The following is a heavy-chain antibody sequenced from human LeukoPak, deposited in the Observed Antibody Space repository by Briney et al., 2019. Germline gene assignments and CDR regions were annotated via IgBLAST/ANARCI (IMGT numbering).Heavy chain of an antibody. V-gene: IGHV4-39*01. CDR1: GGSISSSRYY. CDR2: IYYSGST. D-gene: IGHD2-2*01. CDR3: ARGDCSSTSCQIRYYYYGMDV. Sequence: ASETLSLTCTVSGGSISSSRYYWGWIRQPPGQGLEWIGSIYYSGSTYYNPSLKSRVTISVDTSKNQFSLKLSSVTAADTAVYYCARGDCSSTSCQIRYYYYGMDVWGQGTTDTVSS. J-gene: IGHJ6*02.